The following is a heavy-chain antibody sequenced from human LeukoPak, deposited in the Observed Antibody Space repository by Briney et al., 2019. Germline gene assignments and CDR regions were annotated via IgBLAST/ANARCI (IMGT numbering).Heavy chain of an antibody. V-gene: IGHV1-24*01. CDR1: GYTLTELS. CDR3: ATGLSDDDFWSGRIY. J-gene: IGHJ4*02. Sequence: GASVKVSCKVSGYTLTELSMHWVRQAPGKGLEWMGGFDHEDGETIYAQKFQGRVTMTEDTSTDTAYMELSSLRSEDTAVYYCATGLSDDDFWSGRIYWGQGTLVTVSS. CDR2: FDHEDGET. D-gene: IGHD3-3*01.